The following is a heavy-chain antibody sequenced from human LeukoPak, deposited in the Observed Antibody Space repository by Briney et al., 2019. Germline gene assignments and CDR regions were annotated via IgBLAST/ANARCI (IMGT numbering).Heavy chain of an antibody. CDR2: INHSGST. J-gene: IGHJ6*02. CDR3: ARGYCSSTSCKTYYYGMDV. V-gene: IGHV4-34*01. CDR1: GGSFSGYD. D-gene: IGHD2-2*01. Sequence: PSETLSLTCAVYGGSFSGYDWSWIRQPPGKGLEWIGEINHSGSTNYNPSLKSRVTISVDTSKNQFSLKLSSVTAADTAVYYCARGYCSSTSCKTYYYGMDVWGQGTTVTVSS.